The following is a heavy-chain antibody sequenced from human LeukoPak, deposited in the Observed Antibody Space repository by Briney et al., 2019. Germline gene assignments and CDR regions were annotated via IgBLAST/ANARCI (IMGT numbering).Heavy chain of an antibody. CDR3: AARGNWCFDF. V-gene: IGHV3-23*01. J-gene: IGHJ4*02. CDR1: GFTFSSYA. Sequence: GGSLRLSWAASGFTFSSYAMSWVRQAPGKGLEWVSTIGGSGGATYYADSVEGRFTISRDNSKNTLYLQMNSLRAEDTAVYYCAARGNWCFDFWGQGTLVTVSS. D-gene: IGHD1-1*01. CDR2: IGGSGGAT.